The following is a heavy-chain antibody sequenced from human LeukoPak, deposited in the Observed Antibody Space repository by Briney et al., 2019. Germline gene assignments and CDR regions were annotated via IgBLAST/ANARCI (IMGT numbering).Heavy chain of an antibody. CDR3: TRGRDCGGDCYSRGLDP. V-gene: IGHV1-8*02. J-gene: IGHJ5*02. CDR2: MNPNSGNT. CDR1: GYTFTGYY. D-gene: IGHD2-21*02. Sequence: GASVKVSCKASGYTFTGYYMHWVRQAPGQGLEWMGWMNPNSGNTGYAQKFQGRVTMTRNTSISTAYMELSSLRSDDTAVYYCTRGRDCGGDCYSRGLDPWGQGTLVTVSS.